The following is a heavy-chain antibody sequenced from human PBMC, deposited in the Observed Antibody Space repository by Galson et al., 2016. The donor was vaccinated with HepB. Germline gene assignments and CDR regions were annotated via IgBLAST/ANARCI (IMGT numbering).Heavy chain of an antibody. D-gene: IGHD5-24*01. J-gene: IGHJ3*01. V-gene: IGHV4-39*01. CDR1: GGSIRSRSYF. CDR3: AGQDRAGFVDL. CDR2: IYFIGTT. Sequence: SETLSLTCTVSGGSIRSRSYFWAWIRQTPGKGLDWIGSIYFIGTTHYNPSLQSRVSISVDPSKNQFPLRLTSVSAADTAMYSCAGQDRAGFVDLWGQGTMVTVSS.